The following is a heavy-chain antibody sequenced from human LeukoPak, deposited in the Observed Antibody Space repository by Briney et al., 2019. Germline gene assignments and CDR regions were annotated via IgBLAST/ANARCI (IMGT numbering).Heavy chain of an antibody. V-gene: IGHV1-2*06. CDR1: GGTFSSYT. CDR2: INPDSGGT. D-gene: IGHD3-10*01. Sequence: GASVKVSCKASGGTFSSYTISWVRQAPGQGLEWMGRINPDSGGTNYAQKFQGRVTMTRDTSISTAYMELSRLRSDDTAVYYCTRVLWFGELSHYYYMDVWGKGTTVTVSS. J-gene: IGHJ6*03. CDR3: TRVLWFGELSHYYYMDV.